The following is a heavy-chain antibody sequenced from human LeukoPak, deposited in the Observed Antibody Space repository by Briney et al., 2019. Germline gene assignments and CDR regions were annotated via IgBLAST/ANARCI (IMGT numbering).Heavy chain of an antibody. CDR3: AKSPYADYVHWFDP. J-gene: IGHJ5*02. V-gene: IGHV3-23*01. Sequence: GGSLRLSCTASGFTFSSYAMSWVRQAPGKGLEWVSGISGSGGTTYYADSVKGRFTISRDNSKNTLYIQMNSLRAEDTAVYYCAKSPYADYVHWFDPWGQGTLVTVSS. CDR2: ISGSGGTT. CDR1: GFTFSSYA. D-gene: IGHD4-17*01.